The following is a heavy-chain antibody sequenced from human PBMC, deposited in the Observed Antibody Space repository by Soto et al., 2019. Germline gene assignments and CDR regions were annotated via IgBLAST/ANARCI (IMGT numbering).Heavy chain of an antibody. CDR1: GGSISYDSY. CDR2: IYHTGNT. V-gene: IGHV4-30-4*01. J-gene: IGHJ5*01. CDR3: ARDEYQLLSSVSWFDS. Sequence: SETLSLTCTVSGGSISYDSYWSWVRQTPGKGLEWIGYIYHTGNTYYNPSLRSRVSISVDKSKSQFSLKLISVTAADTAVYFCARDEYQLLSSVSWFDSWGQGTLVTVSS. D-gene: IGHD2-2*01.